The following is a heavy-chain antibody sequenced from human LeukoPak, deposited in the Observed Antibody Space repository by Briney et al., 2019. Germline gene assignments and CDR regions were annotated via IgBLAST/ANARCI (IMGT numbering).Heavy chain of an antibody. V-gene: IGHV4-34*01. D-gene: IGHD3-10*01. Sequence: SETLSLTCAVYGGSFSGYYWSWIRQPPGKGLEWIGEINHSGSTNYNPPLKSRVTISVDTSKNQFSLKLSSVTAADTAVYYCARTGLLWFGESRFDYWGQGTLVTVSS. CDR2: INHSGST. CDR3: ARTGLLWFGESRFDY. CDR1: GGSFSGYY. J-gene: IGHJ4*02.